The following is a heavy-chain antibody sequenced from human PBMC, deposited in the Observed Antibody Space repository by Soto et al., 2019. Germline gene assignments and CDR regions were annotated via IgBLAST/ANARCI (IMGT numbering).Heavy chain of an antibody. D-gene: IGHD4-17*01. V-gene: IGHV1-46*03. Sequence: ASVKVSCKASGYTFTSYYMHWVRQAPGQGLEWMGIINPSGGSTSYAQKFQGRVTMTRDTSTSTVYMELSSLRSEDTAVCYCATGDRNVYGDSPGYFDYWGQGTLVTVSS. CDR2: INPSGGST. J-gene: IGHJ4*02. CDR1: GYTFTSYY. CDR3: ATGDRNVYGDSPGYFDY.